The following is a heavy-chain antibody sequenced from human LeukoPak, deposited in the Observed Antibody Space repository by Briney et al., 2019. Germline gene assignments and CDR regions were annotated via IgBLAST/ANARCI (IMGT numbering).Heavy chain of an antibody. Sequence: PSETLSLTCTVSGGSVSSGSYYWSWIRQPPGKGLEWIGYIYYSGSTNYNPSLKSRVTISVDTSKNQFSLKLSSVTAADTAVYYCARDRYMVRANYYYYGMDVWGQGTTVTVSS. CDR2: IYYSGST. CDR1: GGSVSSGSYY. J-gene: IGHJ6*02. CDR3: ARDRYMVRANYYYYGMDV. V-gene: IGHV4-61*01. D-gene: IGHD3-10*01.